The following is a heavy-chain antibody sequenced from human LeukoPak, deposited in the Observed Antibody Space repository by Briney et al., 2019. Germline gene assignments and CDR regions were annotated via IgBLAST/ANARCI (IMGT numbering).Heavy chain of an antibody. Sequence: PGRSLRLSCTASGFTFGDYAMSWVRQAPGKGLEWVGFIRSKAYGGTTEYAASVKGRFTISRGDSKSIAYLQMNSLKTEDTAVYYCTRTILGYYYDSSGYWFDYWGQGTLVTVSS. V-gene: IGHV3-49*04. CDR2: IRSKAYGGTT. D-gene: IGHD3-22*01. J-gene: IGHJ4*02. CDR1: GFTFGDYA. CDR3: TRTILGYYYDSSGYWFDY.